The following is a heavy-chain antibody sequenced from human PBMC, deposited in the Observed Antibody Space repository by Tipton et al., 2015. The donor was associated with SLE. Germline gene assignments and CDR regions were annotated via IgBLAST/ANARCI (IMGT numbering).Heavy chain of an antibody. J-gene: IGHJ4*02. CDR3: AGTYYDFWSGYLLY. CDR2: TYYRSKWYS. V-gene: IGHV6-1*01. CDR1: GDSVSTNSAA. Sequence: GLVKPSQTLSLTCAISGDSVSTNSAAWTWIRQSPSRGLEWLARTYYRSKWYSDYAVSVKSRITINPDTSKNQFSLKLSSVTAADTAVYYCAGTYYDFWSGYLLYWGQGTLVTVSS. D-gene: IGHD3-3*01.